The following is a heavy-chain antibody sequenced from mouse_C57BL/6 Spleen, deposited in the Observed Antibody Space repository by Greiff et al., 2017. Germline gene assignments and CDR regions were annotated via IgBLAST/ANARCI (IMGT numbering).Heavy chain of an antibody. CDR2: IDPENGDT. CDR3: TTGPGNY. J-gene: IGHJ2*01. CDR1: GFNIKDDY. Sequence: EVQLQQSGAELVRPGASVKLSCTASGFNIKDDYMHWVKQRPEQGLEWIGWIDPENGDTEYASQFQGKATITADTSSNTAYLQLSSLTSEDTAVYYCTTGPGNYWGQGTTLTVSS. V-gene: IGHV14-4*01.